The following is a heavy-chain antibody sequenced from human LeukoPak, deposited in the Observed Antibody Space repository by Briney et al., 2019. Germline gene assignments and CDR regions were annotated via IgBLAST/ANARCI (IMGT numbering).Heavy chain of an antibody. CDR3: TKAHYYDRTSTGAFDC. J-gene: IGHJ4*02. V-gene: IGHV3-23*01. CDR2: IGGHNGDT. CDR1: GFTFSSSA. Sequence: GGSLRLSCAASGFTFSSSAMRWVRQAPGKGLEWVSSIGGHNGDTYYADSVKGRFTISRDNAKNTVYLQMNSLRAEDAAMYYCTKAHYYDRTSTGAFDCWGQGTLVTVSS. D-gene: IGHD3-22*01.